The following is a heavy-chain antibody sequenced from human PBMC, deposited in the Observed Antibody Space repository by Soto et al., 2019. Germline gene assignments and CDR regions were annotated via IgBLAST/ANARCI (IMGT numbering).Heavy chain of an antibody. Sequence: ESGGGVVQPGRSLRLSCAASGFTFSSYGMHWVRQAPGKGLEWVAVIWYDGSNKYYADSVKGRFTISGDNSKNTLYLQMNSLRAEDTAVYYCARDKNYYDSSGYYSDYWGQGTLVTVSS. D-gene: IGHD3-22*01. V-gene: IGHV3-33*01. CDR3: ARDKNYYDSSGYYSDY. CDR1: GFTFSSYG. CDR2: IWYDGSNK. J-gene: IGHJ4*02.